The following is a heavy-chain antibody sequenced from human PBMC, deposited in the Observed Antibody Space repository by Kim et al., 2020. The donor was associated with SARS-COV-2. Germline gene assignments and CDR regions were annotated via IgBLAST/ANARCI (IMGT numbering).Heavy chain of an antibody. CDR1: GFTFSTYT. CDR2: ISSSNTYI. V-gene: IGHV3-21*01. CDR3: TRGSTNRPFDY. Sequence: GGSLRLSCATSGFTFSTYTMNWVRQAPGKGLEWVSSISSSNTYIYYADSVKGRFTISRDNAKNSLYLQMNSLRAEDTAVYYCTRGSTNRPFDYWGQGTL. D-gene: IGHD2-8*01. J-gene: IGHJ4*02.